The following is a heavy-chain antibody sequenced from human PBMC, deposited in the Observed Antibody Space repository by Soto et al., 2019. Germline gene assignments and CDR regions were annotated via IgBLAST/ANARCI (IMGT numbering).Heavy chain of an antibody. J-gene: IGHJ4*02. V-gene: IGHV4-59*01. CDR2: IYYSGST. D-gene: IGHD5-18*01. CDR3: ARGIHLLPITYYFDY. Sequence: QVQLQESGPGLVKPSETLSLTCTVSGGSISSYYWSWIRKPPGKRLEWIGYIYYSGSTNYNPSLKSRATISVDTSKNQFSLKLSAVTAADTAVYYCARGIHLLPITYYFDYWGQGTLVTVSS. CDR1: GGSISSYY.